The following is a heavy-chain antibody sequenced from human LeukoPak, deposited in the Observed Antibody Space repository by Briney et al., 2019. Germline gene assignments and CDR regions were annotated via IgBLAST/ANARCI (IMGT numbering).Heavy chain of an antibody. Sequence: SETLSLTCSVSGASLSSYYWDWLRQPPGKGLEWIGYISDTGKTDSNPSLKSRVSISLDTSKKQFSLRLRSVTAADSAIYYCASGYYEPFAPGGRGILVTVSS. CDR2: ISDTGKT. CDR1: GASLSSYY. V-gene: IGHV4-59*01. J-gene: IGHJ5*02. CDR3: ASGYYEPFAP. D-gene: IGHD2/OR15-2a*01.